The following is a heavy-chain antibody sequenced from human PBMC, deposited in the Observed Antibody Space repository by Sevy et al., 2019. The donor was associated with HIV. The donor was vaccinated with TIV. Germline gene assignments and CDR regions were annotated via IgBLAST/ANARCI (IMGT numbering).Heavy chain of an antibody. CDR2: ISYDGSNK. CDR1: GFTFSSYA. Sequence: GGSLRLSCAASGFTFSSYAMHWVRQAPGKGLEWVAVISYDGSNKYYADAVKGRFTISRDNSKNTLYLQMNSLRAEDTTVYYCPRDQYGMDVWGQGTTVTVSS. V-gene: IGHV3-30-3*01. J-gene: IGHJ6*02. CDR3: PRDQYGMDV.